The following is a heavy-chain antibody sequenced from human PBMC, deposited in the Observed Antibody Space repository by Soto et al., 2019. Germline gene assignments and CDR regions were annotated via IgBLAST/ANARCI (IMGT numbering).Heavy chain of an antibody. J-gene: IGHJ5*02. V-gene: IGHV1-69*01. CDR2: IIPILGTA. CDR3: AREAVAGLNWFDP. CDR1: GGTFSSYA. Sequence: QVQLVQSGAEVKKPGSSVKVSCKASGGTFSSYAISWVRQSPGQGLEWMGGIIPILGTANYAQKFQGRVTMTADESTSTADMALSSLRSEATAVYYCAREAVAGLNWFDPWGQGTLVTVSS. D-gene: IGHD6-19*01.